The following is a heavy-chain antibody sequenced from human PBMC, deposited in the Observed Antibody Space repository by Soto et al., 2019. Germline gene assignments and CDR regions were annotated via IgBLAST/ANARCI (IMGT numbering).Heavy chain of an antibody. Sequence: ASETLSLTCTVSGGSISSSSYYWGWIRQPPGKGLEWIGYIYHSGSTYYNPSLKSRVTISVDRSKNQFSLKLSSVTAADTVVYYCARAGDSSGPVALGYWGQGTLVTVSS. CDR1: GGSISSSSYY. D-gene: IGHD6-19*01. V-gene: IGHV4-30-2*01. CDR2: IYHSGST. CDR3: ARAGDSSGPVALGY. J-gene: IGHJ4*02.